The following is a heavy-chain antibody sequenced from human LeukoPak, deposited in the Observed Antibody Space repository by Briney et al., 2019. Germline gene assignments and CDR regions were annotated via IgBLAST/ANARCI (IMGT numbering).Heavy chain of an antibody. J-gene: IGHJ4*02. CDR2: ISSSSSYI. CDR1: GFTFSTYS. CDR3: ARGIGYSGYDFFDY. Sequence: GGSLRLSCAASGFTFSTYSMNWVRQAPGKGLEWVSSISSSSSYIYYADSVKGRFTISRDNAKNSLYLQMNSLRAEDTAVYYCARGIGYSGYDFFDYWGQGTLVTVSP. V-gene: IGHV3-21*01. D-gene: IGHD5-12*01.